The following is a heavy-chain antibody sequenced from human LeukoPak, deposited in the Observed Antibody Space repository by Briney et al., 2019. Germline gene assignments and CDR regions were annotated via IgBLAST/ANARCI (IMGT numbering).Heavy chain of an antibody. Sequence: SETLSLTCTVSGGSISSSSYYWGWIRQPPGRGLEWIGSIYYNGGTYYNPPLKSRVAITVVTSKNQLSLMLISFTAADTGVYYCARHFTFVDTNMVTAWFDPWGQEPWSPSPQ. CDR3: ARHFTFVDTNMVTAWFDP. D-gene: IGHD5-18*01. V-gene: IGHV4-39*01. J-gene: IGHJ5*02. CDR1: GGSISSSSYY. CDR2: IYYNGGT.